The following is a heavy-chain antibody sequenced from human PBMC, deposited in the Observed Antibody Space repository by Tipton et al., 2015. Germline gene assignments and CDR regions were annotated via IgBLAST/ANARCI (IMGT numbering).Heavy chain of an antibody. CDR1: SDSINKYY. CDR3: ARHRPNSSSGADYLDY. J-gene: IGHJ4*02. D-gene: IGHD6-6*01. CDR2: IQYSGGT. V-gene: IGHV4-59*08. Sequence: TLSLTCTVSSDSINKYYWSWIRQPPGKELQWIGYIQYSGGTNYNPSLESRVSMSVDTSKTQFSLEMRSVTATDTAVYYCARHRPNSSSGADYLDYWGQGTLVTVSS.